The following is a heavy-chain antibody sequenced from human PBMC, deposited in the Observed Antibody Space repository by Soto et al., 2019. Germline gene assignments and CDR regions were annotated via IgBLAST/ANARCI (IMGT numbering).Heavy chain of an antibody. D-gene: IGHD4-17*01. J-gene: IGHJ3*02. CDR3: APMYGPKYSDDFDI. V-gene: IGHV2-70*04. CDR1: VFSLSTSLIR. Sequence: SGPTLVNPTHTLTLTFTFSVFSLSTSLIRLTLIRHPPGKALECLARIDWDDDKFYSTSLKTRLTISKDTSKNQVVLTMTNMDPAETATYYCAPMYGPKYSDDFDICGKGKMVSVS. CDR2: IDWDDDK.